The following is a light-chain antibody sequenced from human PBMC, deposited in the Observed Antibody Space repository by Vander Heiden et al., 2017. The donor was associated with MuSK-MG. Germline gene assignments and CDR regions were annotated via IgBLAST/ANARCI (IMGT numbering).Light chain of an antibody. CDR3: QQRDSTPFT. Sequence: DIQMTQSPSSLSASVGDRVTITCRARQSISSYLNWYQQKPGKAPKLLIYAASSLQSGVPSRFSGSGSGTDFTLTISRLQPEDFATYYCQQRDSTPFTFGQGTKMDIK. CDR2: AAS. V-gene: IGKV1-39*01. CDR1: QSISSY. J-gene: IGKJ2*01.